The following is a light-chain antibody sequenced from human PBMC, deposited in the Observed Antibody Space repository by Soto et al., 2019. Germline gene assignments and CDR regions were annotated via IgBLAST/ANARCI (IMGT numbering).Light chain of an antibody. CDR1: QTISSTY. CDR2: GTS. Sequence: EIVLTQSPGTPSLSPGERATLSCRASQTISSTYLAWYQQKPGQAPRLLIYGTSSRATGIPDRFSGSGSGTDFTLTISRLEPEDFAVFYCQQYDSSLLTFGGGTKVEIK. J-gene: IGKJ4*01. CDR3: QQYDSSLLT. V-gene: IGKV3-20*01.